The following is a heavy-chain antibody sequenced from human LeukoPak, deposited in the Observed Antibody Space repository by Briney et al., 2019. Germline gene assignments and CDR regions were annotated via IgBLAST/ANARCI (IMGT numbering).Heavy chain of an antibody. J-gene: IGHJ6*02. CDR2: ISSSSSYI. CDR3: ARVGDYYDSSGYYYSYYYYGMDV. D-gene: IGHD3-22*01. Sequence: PGGSLRLSCAASGFTVSSTYMSWVRQAPGKGLEWVSSISSSSSYIYYADSVKGRFTISRDNAKNSLYLQMNSLRAEDTAVYYCARVGDYYDSSGYYYSYYYYGMDVWGQGTTVTVSS. V-gene: IGHV3-21*01. CDR1: GFTVSSTY.